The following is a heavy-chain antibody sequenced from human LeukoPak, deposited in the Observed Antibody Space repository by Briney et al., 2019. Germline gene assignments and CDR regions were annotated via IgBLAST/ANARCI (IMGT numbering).Heavy chain of an antibody. V-gene: IGHV3-48*04. CDR2: ISSGSSTI. Sequence: TGGSLRLSCAASGFTFSSYTMNWVRQAPGKGLEWISHISSGSSTIYYADTVKGRFTISRDNAKNSLYLQMNSLRAEDTAVYYCARYRVGVFNDYSNSYYFDYWGQGTLVTVSS. J-gene: IGHJ4*02. CDR3: ARYRVGVFNDYSNSYYFDY. CDR1: GFTFSSYT. D-gene: IGHD4-11*01.